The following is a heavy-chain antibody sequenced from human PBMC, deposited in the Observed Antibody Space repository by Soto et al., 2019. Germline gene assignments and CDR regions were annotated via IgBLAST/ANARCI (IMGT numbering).Heavy chain of an antibody. V-gene: IGHV3-23*01. CDR1: GFTFSSYA. CDR3: AKDSRSHPQGWFDP. CDR2: ISGIGDYT. J-gene: IGHJ5*02. D-gene: IGHD2-15*01. Sequence: EVQLLESGGGLVQPGESLRLSCAASGFTFSSYAMTWVRQAPGKGLEWVSSISGIGDYTYFADSVKGQFTISRDNSKDTLYLQMSSLRVEDTAIYYCAKDSRSHPQGWFDPWGQGTLVTVSS.